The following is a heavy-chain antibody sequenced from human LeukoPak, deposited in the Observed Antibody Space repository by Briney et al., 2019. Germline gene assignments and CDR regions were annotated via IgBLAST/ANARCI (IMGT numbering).Heavy chain of an antibody. Sequence: PSETLSLTCAVYGGSFSGYYWSWIRQPPGKGLEWIGEINHSGSTNYYPSLKSRVTISVDTSKNQFSLKLSSVTAADTAVYYCARVPPIAVAGRGYYYYGMDVWGQGTTVTVSS. J-gene: IGHJ6*02. CDR1: GGSFSGYY. V-gene: IGHV4-34*01. CDR3: ARVPPIAVAGRGYYYYGMDV. CDR2: INHSGST. D-gene: IGHD6-19*01.